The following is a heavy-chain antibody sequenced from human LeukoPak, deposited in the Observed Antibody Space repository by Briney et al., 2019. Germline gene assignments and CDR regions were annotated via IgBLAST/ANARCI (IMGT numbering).Heavy chain of an antibody. Sequence: ASVKVSCKASGHTLTVHYIHWVRQGPGQGLEWLGWMNPNSGNTGYAQKFQGRVTITRNTSISTAYMELSSLRSEDTAVYYCARGEFGSGDGFDYWGQGTLVTVSS. CDR3: ARGEFGSGDGFDY. CDR1: GHTLTVHY. D-gene: IGHD2-15*01. V-gene: IGHV1-8*03. J-gene: IGHJ4*02. CDR2: MNPNSGNT.